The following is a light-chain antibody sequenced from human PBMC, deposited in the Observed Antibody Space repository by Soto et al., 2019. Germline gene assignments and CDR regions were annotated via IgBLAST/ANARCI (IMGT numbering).Light chain of an antibody. Sequence: QSALTQPASVSGSPGQSITISCTGTSSDVGYYDYVSWYQQHPGKAPKVMIYAVSSRPSGVSNRFSGSKSGNTASLTISGLQAEDEADYYCSSYTSSSTLGVFGTGTKLTVL. CDR1: SSDVGYYDY. V-gene: IGLV2-14*01. J-gene: IGLJ1*01. CDR2: AVS. CDR3: SSYTSSSTLGV.